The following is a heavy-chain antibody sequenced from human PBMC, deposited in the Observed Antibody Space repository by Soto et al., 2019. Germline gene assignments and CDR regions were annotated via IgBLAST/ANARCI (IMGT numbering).Heavy chain of an antibody. J-gene: IGHJ5*02. CDR1: GFIFSSYE. V-gene: IGHV3-48*03. CDR2: ISNSGSTI. D-gene: IGHD3-3*01. Sequence: PGGSLRLSCAASGFIFSSYEMNWVRQSPGKGLEWVSYISNSGSTIYYADSVEGRFTISRDNTKNSLTLQMNSLRAEDTAVYYCARDLWSGYDFPWGQGTLGTVSS. CDR3: ARDLWSGYDFP.